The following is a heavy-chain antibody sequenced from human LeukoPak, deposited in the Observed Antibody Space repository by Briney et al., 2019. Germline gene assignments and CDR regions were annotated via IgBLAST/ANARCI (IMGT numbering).Heavy chain of an antibody. CDR2: IKKDVSEK. D-gene: IGHD6-13*01. V-gene: IGHV3-7*01. J-gene: IGHJ5*02. CDR1: RVTFRGYW. CDR3: AREISSWYRTEGRFDP. Sequence: VGSLRLSCAASRVTFRGYWMTWVREAPGNGLEWVANIKKDVSEKYSMDSVRGRFTISRDNAKNSLYLQVISLRAEDTAVYYCAREISSWYRTEGRFDPWGQGTLVSVSS.